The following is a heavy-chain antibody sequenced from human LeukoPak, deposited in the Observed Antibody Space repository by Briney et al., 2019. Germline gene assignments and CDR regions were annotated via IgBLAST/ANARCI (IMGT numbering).Heavy chain of an antibody. CDR1: GFTFSSYW. CDR2: IKSDGST. D-gene: IGHD3-22*01. J-gene: IGHJ1*01. CDR3: ARAPSEIGGYYPEYFRH. V-gene: IGHV3-74*01. Sequence: PRGSLRPSCAASGFTFSSYWMHWVRQAPGKGLVWVSRIKSDGSTNYADSVKGRLTVSRDNAKNTVSLQMNSLRAEETGVYYCARAPSEIGGYYPEYFRHWGQGTLVTVSS.